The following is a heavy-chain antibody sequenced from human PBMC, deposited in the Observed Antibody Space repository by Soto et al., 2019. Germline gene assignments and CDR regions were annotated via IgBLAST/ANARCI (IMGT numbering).Heavy chain of an antibody. Sequence: QVQLVQSGAEVKRPGSSVKVSCESSGDTFNSYVISWVRQAPGQGLEWMGGIIPIIGVTHYAQKFQGRVTISALSSTGTAYMELTNVGFEDTALYYCAGESLGAKGADHWGQGTVVTVSS. V-gene: IGHV1-69*17. CDR3: AGESLGAKGADH. D-gene: IGHD3-16*01. J-gene: IGHJ4*02. CDR1: GDTFNSYV. CDR2: IIPIIGVT.